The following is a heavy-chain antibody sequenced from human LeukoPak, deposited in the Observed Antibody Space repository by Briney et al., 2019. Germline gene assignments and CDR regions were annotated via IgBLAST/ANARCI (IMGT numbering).Heavy chain of an antibody. V-gene: IGHV2-70*11. J-gene: IGHJ3*02. D-gene: IGHD3-16*01. CDR2: IDWDDDK. CDR1: GFSLSTSGMC. CDR3: ARIRFWGNVPRPYDAFDI. Sequence: SGPALVKPTQTLTLTCTFSGFSLSTSGMCVSWIRQPPGKALEWLARIDWDDDKYYSTSLKTRLTISRDTSKNQVVLTMTNMDPVDTATYYCARIRFWGNVPRPYDAFDIWGQGTMVTVSS.